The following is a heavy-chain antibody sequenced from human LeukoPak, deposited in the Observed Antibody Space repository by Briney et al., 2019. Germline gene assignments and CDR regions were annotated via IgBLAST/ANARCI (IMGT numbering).Heavy chain of an antibody. CDR2: ISGSGGST. J-gene: IGHJ4*02. CDR3: AKVVGGYYYDSSGYFDY. V-gene: IGHV3-23*01. Sequence: GGSLRLSCAASGFTFSSYWMSWVRQAPGKGLEWVSAISGSGGSTYYADSVKGRFTISKDNSKNTLYLQMNSLRAEDTAVYYCAKVVGGYYYDSSGYFDYWGQGTLVTVSS. D-gene: IGHD3-22*01. CDR1: GFTFSSYW.